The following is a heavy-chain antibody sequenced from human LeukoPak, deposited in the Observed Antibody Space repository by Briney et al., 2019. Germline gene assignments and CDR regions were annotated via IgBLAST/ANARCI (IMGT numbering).Heavy chain of an antibody. D-gene: IGHD3-16*01. CDR2: IYYSGST. CDR1: GGSISSSSYY. CDR3: ARGLAYAGEDHPSTLDY. V-gene: IGHV4-39*01. J-gene: IGHJ4*02. Sequence: PSETLSLACTVSGGSISSSSYYWGWIRQPPGKGLEWTGSIYYSGSTYYNPSLKSRVTISVDTSKNQFSLKLSSVTAADTAVYYCARGLAYAGEDHPSTLDYWGQGTLVTVSS.